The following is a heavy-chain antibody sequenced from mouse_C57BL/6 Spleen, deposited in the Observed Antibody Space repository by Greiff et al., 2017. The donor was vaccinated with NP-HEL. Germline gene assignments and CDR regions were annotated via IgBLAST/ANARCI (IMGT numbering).Heavy chain of an antibody. Sequence: QVQLQQSGAELARPGASVKLSCKASGYTFTSYGISWVKQRTGQGLEWIGEIYPRSGNTYYNEKFKGKATLTADKSSSTAYMELRSLTSEDSAVYFGARSVDYYGSSYPFDYWGQGTTLTVSS. D-gene: IGHD1-1*01. CDR1: GYTFTSYG. J-gene: IGHJ2*01. CDR3: ARSVDYYGSSYPFDY. V-gene: IGHV1-81*01. CDR2: IYPRSGNT.